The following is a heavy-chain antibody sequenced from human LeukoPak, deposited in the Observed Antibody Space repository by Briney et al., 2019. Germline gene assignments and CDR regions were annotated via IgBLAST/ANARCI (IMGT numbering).Heavy chain of an antibody. CDR2: IGSDNNP. V-gene: IGHV3-23*01. CDR3: ARDLHYQVAMDL. J-gene: IGHJ6*04. D-gene: IGHD5-12*01. Sequence: GGSLRLSCEASGFTFSTYAMTWVRQAPGKGLEWVSSIGSDNNPHYSESVKGRFAISRDNSKSMLFLHLNSLRAEDTALYYCARDLHYQVAMDLWGRGTTVSVS. CDR1: GFTFSTYA.